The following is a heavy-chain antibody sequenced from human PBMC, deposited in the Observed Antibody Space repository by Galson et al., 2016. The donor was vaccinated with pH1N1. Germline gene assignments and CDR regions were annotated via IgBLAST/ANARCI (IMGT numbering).Heavy chain of an antibody. D-gene: IGHD5-12*01. CDR2: IRSKADSYAT. J-gene: IGHJ4*02. CDR1: GFTFSGSA. CDR3: ARGRVATEFLEAYFDY. V-gene: IGHV3-73*01. Sequence: SLRLSCAASGFTFSGSAMHWVRQASGKGLEWVGRIRSKADSYATAYAASMKGRFTISVDTSKNQFSLKLSSVTAADTAVYYCARGRVATEFLEAYFDYWGQGTLVTVSS.